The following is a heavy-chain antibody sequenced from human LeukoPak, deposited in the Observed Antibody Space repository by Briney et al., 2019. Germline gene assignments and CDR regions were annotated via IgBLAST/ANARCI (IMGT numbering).Heavy chain of an antibody. J-gene: IGHJ4*02. CDR3: AKYIVATIIPFDY. Sequence: PGGSLRLSCAASGFTVSSNYMSWVRQAPGKGLEWVSAISGSGGSTYYADSVKGRFTISRDNSKNTLYLQMNSLRAEDTAVYYCAKYIVATIIPFDYWGQGTLVTVSS. CDR2: ISGSGGST. CDR1: GFTVSSNY. V-gene: IGHV3-23*01. D-gene: IGHD5-12*01.